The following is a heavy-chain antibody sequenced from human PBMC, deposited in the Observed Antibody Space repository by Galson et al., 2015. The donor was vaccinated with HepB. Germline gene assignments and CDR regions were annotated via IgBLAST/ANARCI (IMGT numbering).Heavy chain of an antibody. J-gene: IGHJ4*02. D-gene: IGHD6-13*01. CDR2: ISYDGSNK. Sequence: SLRLSCAASGFTFGSYGMHWVRQAPGKGLEWVAVISYDGSNKYYADSVKGRFTISRDNSKNTLYLQMNSLRAEDTAVYYCAKDSHFYFGYSSSWYYFDYWGQGTLVTVSS. CDR1: GFTFGSYG. CDR3: AKDSHFYFGYSSSWYYFDY. V-gene: IGHV3-30*18.